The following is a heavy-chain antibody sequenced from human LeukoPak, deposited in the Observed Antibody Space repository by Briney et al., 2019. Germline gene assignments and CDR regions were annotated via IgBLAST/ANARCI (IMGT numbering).Heavy chain of an antibody. D-gene: IGHD6-13*01. Sequence: HPGGSLRLSRAASRFTFSSYGMHWVGQAPGKGLEWVAVIWYDGSNKYYADSVKGRFTISRDNSKNTLYLQMNSLRAEDTAVYYCAKGRPGYSSSWYLERFDYWGQGTLVTVSS. CDR1: RFTFSSYG. J-gene: IGHJ4*02. V-gene: IGHV3-33*06. CDR3: AKGRPGYSSSWYLERFDY. CDR2: IWYDGSNK.